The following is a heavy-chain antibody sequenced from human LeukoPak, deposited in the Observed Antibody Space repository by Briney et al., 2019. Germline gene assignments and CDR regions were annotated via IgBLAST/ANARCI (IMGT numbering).Heavy chain of an antibody. Sequence: SETLSLTCAVSGYSISSGYYWCWIRQPPGKGLEWIGSIYHSGSTYYNPSLKSRVTISVDTSKNQFSLKLSSVTAADTAVYYCARRSDVLLWFGELFSAFDIWGQGTMVTVSS. CDR3: ARRSDVLLWFGELFSAFDI. J-gene: IGHJ3*02. CDR2: IYHSGST. D-gene: IGHD3-10*01. V-gene: IGHV4-38-2*01. CDR1: GYSISSGYY.